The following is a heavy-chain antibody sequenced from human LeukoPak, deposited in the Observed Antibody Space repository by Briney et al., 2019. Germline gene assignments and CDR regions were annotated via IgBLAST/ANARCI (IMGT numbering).Heavy chain of an antibody. CDR3: ALGLVTDY. Sequence: PGGSLRLSCAASGFTFSRYAMSWVRQAPGKGLEWVSVIYSGGSTYYADSVKGRFTISRDNSKNTLYLQMNSLRVEDTAVYYCALGLVTDYWGQGTLVTVSS. V-gene: IGHV3-66*01. J-gene: IGHJ4*02. CDR2: IYSGGST. CDR1: GFTFSRYA. D-gene: IGHD3-9*01.